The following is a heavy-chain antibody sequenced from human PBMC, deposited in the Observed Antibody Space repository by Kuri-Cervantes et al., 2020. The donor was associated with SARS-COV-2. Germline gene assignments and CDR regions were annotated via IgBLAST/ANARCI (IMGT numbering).Heavy chain of an antibody. CDR3: ARPPSPLSSGYNDAFDI. J-gene: IGHJ3*02. Sequence: GGSLRLSCAASGFTFSSYGMHWVRQAPGKGLEWVAVIWYDGSNKYYADSVKGRFTISRDNSKNTLYLQMNSLRAEDTAVYYCARPPSPLSSGYNDAFDIWGQGKMVTVSS. V-gene: IGHV3-33*08. D-gene: IGHD3-22*01. CDR1: GFTFSSYG. CDR2: IWYDGSNK.